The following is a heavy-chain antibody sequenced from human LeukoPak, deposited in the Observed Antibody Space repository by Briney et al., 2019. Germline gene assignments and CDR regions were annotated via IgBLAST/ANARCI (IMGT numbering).Heavy chain of an antibody. CDR3: AREGGGYSYGHGRDDAFDI. Sequence: SETLSLTCTVSGGSISSSSYYWGWIRQPPGKGLEWIGSIYYSGSTYYNPSLKSRVTISVDTSKNQFSLKLSSVTAADTAVYYCAREGGGYSYGHGRDDAFDIWGQGTMVTVSS. D-gene: IGHD5-18*01. CDR1: GGSISSSSYY. J-gene: IGHJ3*02. CDR2: IYYSGST. V-gene: IGHV4-39*02.